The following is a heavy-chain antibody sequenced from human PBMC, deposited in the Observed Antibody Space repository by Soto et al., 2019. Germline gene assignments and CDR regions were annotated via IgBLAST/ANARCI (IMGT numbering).Heavy chain of an antibody. CDR3: TMSSSGWYGAFDY. D-gene: IGHD6-19*01. Sequence: GGSLRLSCAASGFTFSGSAMHWVRQASGKGLEWVGRIRSKANSYATAYAASVKGRFTISRDDSKNTAYLQMNSLKTEDTAVYYCTMSSSGWYGAFDYWGQGTLVTVSS. J-gene: IGHJ4*02. CDR1: GFTFSGSA. CDR2: IRSKANSYAT. V-gene: IGHV3-73*01.